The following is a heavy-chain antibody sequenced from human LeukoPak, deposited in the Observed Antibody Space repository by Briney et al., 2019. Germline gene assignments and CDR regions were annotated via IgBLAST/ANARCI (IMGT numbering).Heavy chain of an antibody. D-gene: IGHD1-26*01. CDR3: ARQVQKYSGSYYYYFDY. CDR1: GYSFTSYW. CDR2: IYPGDSDT. J-gene: IGHJ4*02. Sequence: GESLKISCKGSGYSFTSYWIGWVRQMPGKGLEWMGIIYPGDSDTRYSPSFQGQVTISADKSISTAYLQWSSLKASDTAMYYCARQVQKYSGSYYYYFDYWGQGTLVTVSS. V-gene: IGHV5-51*01.